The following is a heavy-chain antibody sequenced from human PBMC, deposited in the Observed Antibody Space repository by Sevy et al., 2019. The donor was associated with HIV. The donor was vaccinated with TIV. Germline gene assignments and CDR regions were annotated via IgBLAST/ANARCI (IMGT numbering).Heavy chain of an antibody. CDR2: INHSGST. J-gene: IGHJ3*02. CDR3: ARHCSGTSCSHAFDI. D-gene: IGHD2-2*01. CDR1: GGSFSGYY. V-gene: IGHV4-34*01. Sequence: SETLSLTCAVYGGSFSGYYWSWIRQPPGKGLEWIGEINHSGSTNYNPSLKSRVTISVDTSKNQFSPKLSSVTAADTALYYCARHCSGTSCSHAFDIWGQGTMVTVSS.